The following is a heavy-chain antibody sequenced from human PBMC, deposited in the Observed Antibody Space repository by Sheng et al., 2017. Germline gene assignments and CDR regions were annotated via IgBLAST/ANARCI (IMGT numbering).Heavy chain of an antibody. D-gene: IGHD3-3*01. V-gene: IGHV4-34*01. Sequence: QVQLQQWGAGLLKPSETLSLTCAVYGGSFSGYYWSWIRQPPGKGLEWIGEINHSGSTNYNPSLKSRVTISVDTSKNQFSLKLSSVTAADTAVYYCARVRRKLRFLEWLSNWFDPWGQGTLVTVSS. CDR3: ARVRRKLRFLEWLSNWFDP. CDR1: GGSFSGYY. J-gene: IGHJ5*02. CDR2: INHSGST.